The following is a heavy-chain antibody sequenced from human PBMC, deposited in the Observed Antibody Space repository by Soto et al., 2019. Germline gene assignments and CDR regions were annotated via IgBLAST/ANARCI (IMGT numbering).Heavy chain of an antibody. V-gene: IGHV4-30-2*01. Sequence: QLQLQESGSGLVRPSQTLSLTCAVSGGSISSGGYSWNWIRQPPGKGLEWLGYIYHRGSTRYNPSLNSRVTISVDKSKNQFSLKLSSVTAADTAVYYCARDHLEGNWFDPWGQGTLVTVSS. CDR1: GGSISSGGYS. J-gene: IGHJ5*02. CDR2: IYHRGST. CDR3: ARDHLEGNWFDP.